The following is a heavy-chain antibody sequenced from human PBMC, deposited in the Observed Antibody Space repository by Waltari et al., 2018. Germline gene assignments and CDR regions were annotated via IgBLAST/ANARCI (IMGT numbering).Heavy chain of an antibody. Sequence: QVQLLQWGAGLLKPSETMSLTCAVYGGSFSGYYWSWLRQLPGKGLEWLGEINHNASPNYNPSLKTPTTISIETSKNQFSLKLDSVTAADTTVYYCSIWLLQVAPPYYYYMDVWDRGTAVTVSS. CDR2: INHNASP. J-gene: IGHJ6*03. D-gene: IGHD2-15*01. CDR3: SIWLLQVAPPYYYYMDV. CDR1: GGSFSGYY. V-gene: IGHV4-34*01.